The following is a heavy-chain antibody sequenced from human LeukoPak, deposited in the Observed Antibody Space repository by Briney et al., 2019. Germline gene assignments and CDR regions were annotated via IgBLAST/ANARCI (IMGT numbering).Heavy chain of an antibody. CDR1: GYTFTSYW. J-gene: IGHJ4*02. CDR3: ARPWGSSCNLRY. CDR2: IYPGDSDT. D-gene: IGHD6-19*01. Sequence: GESLKISCKGFGYTFTSYWIGWVRQMPGKGLEWMGIIYPGDSDTRYSPSFQGQVTISADKSISTAYLRWSSLKASDSAMYYCARPWGSSCNLRYWGQGPLLTVSS. V-gene: IGHV5-51*01.